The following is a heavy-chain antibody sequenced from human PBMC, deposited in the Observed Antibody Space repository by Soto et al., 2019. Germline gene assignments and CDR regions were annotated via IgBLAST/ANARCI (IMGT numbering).Heavy chain of an antibody. CDR3: ARGYSSGSHTRYYYGMDV. J-gene: IGHJ6*02. V-gene: IGHV4-30-2*01. CDR2: IYHSGST. D-gene: IGHD6-19*01. CDR1: GGSISSGGYS. Sequence: QLQLQESGSGLVKPSQTLSLTCAVSGGSISSGGYSWSWIRQPPGKGLEWIGYIYHSGSTYYNPSLKSRATISVDRAKNQCSRKLSSVTAADTAVYYCARGYSSGSHTRYYYGMDVWGRGTTVAVSS.